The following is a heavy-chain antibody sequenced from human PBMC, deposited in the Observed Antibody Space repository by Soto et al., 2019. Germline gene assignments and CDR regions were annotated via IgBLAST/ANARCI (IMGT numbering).Heavy chain of an antibody. J-gene: IGHJ4*02. CDR3: ARGSGIAAAGPHAEDY. CDR1: GYTFTSHF. Sequence: QVQLVQSGAEVKKPGASVKISCKASGYTFTSHFMHWVRQAPGQGLEWMGIINPSGGSTSYAQKLQGKVTLTXXTXTXXATMVMSRLRSDDTAVYYCARGSGIAAAGPHAEDYWGQGTLVTVSS. CDR2: INPSGGST. D-gene: IGHD6-13*01. V-gene: IGHV1-46*04.